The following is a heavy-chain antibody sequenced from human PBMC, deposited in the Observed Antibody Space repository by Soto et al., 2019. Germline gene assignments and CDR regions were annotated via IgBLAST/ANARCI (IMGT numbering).Heavy chain of an antibody. CDR3: VRHLDSGMDV. J-gene: IGHJ6*02. CDR2: ISFDGNNK. Sequence: VQMVESGGGVVQPGRSLRLSCAASGFSFSIYVIHWVRQAPGKGLEWVGLISFDGNNKFYADSVKGRFAISRDNSKNTVYLDMDSLRVEDTAVYYCVRHLDSGMDVWGQGTTVTVS. V-gene: IGHV3-30*09. CDR1: GFSFSIYV.